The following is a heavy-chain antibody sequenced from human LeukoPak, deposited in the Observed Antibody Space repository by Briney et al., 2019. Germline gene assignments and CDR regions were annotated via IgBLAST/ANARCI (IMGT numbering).Heavy chain of an antibody. CDR2: VDPNNGDT. CDR1: GYTFTSYD. Sequence: ASVKVSCKASGYTFTSYDVNWVRQATGQGPEWMGWVDPNNGDTGYAQKFQGRVTMTRDTSISTAYMELSSLRSEDTAVYYCARFRGLRLDYWGQGTLVTVSS. V-gene: IGHV1-8*01. CDR3: ARFRGLRLDY. J-gene: IGHJ4*02. D-gene: IGHD4-17*01.